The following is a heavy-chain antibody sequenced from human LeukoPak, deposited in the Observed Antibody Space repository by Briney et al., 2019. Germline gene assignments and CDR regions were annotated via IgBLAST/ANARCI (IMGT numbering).Heavy chain of an antibody. J-gene: IGHJ4*02. CDR3: ARERERDVLYY. Sequence: SSVKVSCKASGYTFTGYYMHWVRQAPGQGVEWMGWINPNSGGTNYAQKFQGRVTMTRDTSIRTVYMDLSRLRSDDTAVYYCARERERDVLYYWGQGTLVTVSS. CDR1: GYTFTGYY. D-gene: IGHD3-10*01. V-gene: IGHV1-2*02. CDR2: INPNSGGT.